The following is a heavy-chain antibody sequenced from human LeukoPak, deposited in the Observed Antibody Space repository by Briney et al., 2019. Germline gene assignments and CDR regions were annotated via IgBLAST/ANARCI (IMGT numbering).Heavy chain of an antibody. V-gene: IGHV3-21*01. J-gene: IGHJ6*02. Sequence: KSGGSLRLSCAASGFTFSSYSMNWARQAPGKGLEWVSSISSSSSYIYYADSVKGRFTISRDNAKNSLYLQMNSLRAEDTAVYYCARDKRAVAGTYYYYGMDVWGQGTTVTVSS. CDR3: ARDKRAVAGTYYYYGMDV. CDR2: ISSSSSYI. CDR1: GFTFSSYS. D-gene: IGHD6-19*01.